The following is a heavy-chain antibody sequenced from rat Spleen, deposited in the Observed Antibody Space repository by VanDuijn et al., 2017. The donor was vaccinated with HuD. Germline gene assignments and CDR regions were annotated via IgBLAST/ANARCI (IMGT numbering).Heavy chain of an antibody. V-gene: IGHV5-31*01. J-gene: IGHJ2*01. CDR2: ITNTGGST. CDR3: TREDYVLTD. Sequence: EVQLVESGGGLVQPGRSLKLSCSASGFNFNDYWMGWVRQAPGKGLEWVASITNTGGSTYYPDSVKGRFTISRDNAKSTLYLQMNSLRSEDTATYYCTREDYVLTDWGQGVMVTVSS. CDR1: GFNFNDYW. D-gene: IGHD1-12*01.